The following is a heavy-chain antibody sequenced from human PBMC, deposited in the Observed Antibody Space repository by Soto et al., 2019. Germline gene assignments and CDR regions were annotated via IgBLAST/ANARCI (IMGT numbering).Heavy chain of an antibody. CDR2: ISGSGGST. CDR3: GAIVLIGGFDP. Sequence: GGSLRLSCAASGFTFSSYAMSWVRQAPGKGLEWVSAISGSGGSTYYADSVKGRFTISRDNSKNTLYLKMNSLRAEDTAVYYGGAIVLIGGFDPWGQGPMVTVSS. J-gene: IGHJ5*02. D-gene: IGHD2-8*01. V-gene: IGHV3-23*01. CDR1: GFTFSSYA.